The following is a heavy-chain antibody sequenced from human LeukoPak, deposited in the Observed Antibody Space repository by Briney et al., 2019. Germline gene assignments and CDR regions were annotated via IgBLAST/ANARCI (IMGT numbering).Heavy chain of an antibody. CDR3: ATKQWLAPPPDS. V-gene: IGHV3-74*01. D-gene: IGHD6-19*01. CDR1: GFTFSTYW. J-gene: IGHJ4*02. Sequence: GGSLRLSCAASGFTFSTYWMHWVRQAPGKGLESVSRINTDGTVTTYADSVKGRFTVSRDNADNTMFLQMNSVRDEDTAVYYCATKQWLAPPPDSWGQGTPVTVSS. CDR2: INTDGTVT.